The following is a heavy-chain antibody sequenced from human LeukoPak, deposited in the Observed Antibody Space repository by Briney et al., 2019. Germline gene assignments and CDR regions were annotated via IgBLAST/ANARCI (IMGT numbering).Heavy chain of an antibody. J-gene: IGHJ4*02. CDR3: ATTLPGNYGSGSYTFDY. CDR2: IYTSGST. D-gene: IGHD3-10*01. Sequence: SETLSLTCTVSGGSISSYYWGWLRQPAGKGLEWIGRIYTSGSTNYNPSLKSRVTMSVDTSKNQFSLKLSSVTAADTAVYYCATTLPGNYGSGSYTFDYWGQGTLVTVSS. V-gene: IGHV4-4*07. CDR1: GGSISSYY.